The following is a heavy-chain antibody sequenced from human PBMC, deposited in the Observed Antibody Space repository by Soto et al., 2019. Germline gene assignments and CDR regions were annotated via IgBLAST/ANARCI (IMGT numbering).Heavy chain of an antibody. Sequence: SETLSLTCTVSGGPISSYYWSWIRQPAGKGLEWIGRIYTNGSTNYNPSLKSRVTMSVDTSKNQFSLKLSSVTAADTAVYYCARVRIAARTGAYGMDVWGQGTTVTVSS. D-gene: IGHD6-6*01. CDR3: ARVRIAARTGAYGMDV. CDR1: GGPISSYY. V-gene: IGHV4-4*07. J-gene: IGHJ6*02. CDR2: IYTNGST.